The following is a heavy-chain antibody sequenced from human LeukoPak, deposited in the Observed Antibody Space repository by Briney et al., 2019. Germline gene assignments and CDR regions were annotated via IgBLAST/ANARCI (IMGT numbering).Heavy chain of an antibody. CDR1: GCTFTGYH. CDR2: INPNNGGT. CDR3: ARHVAASVWFDP. D-gene: IGHD2-21*01. J-gene: IGHJ5*02. V-gene: IGHV1-2*02. Sequence: ASVKVSCKASGCTFTGYHLHWVRQAPGQGLEWMGWINPNNGGTCYAQTFQGRVTMTRDTSISTAYMEVSRLRSDDTAIYYCARHVAASVWFDPWGQGTLVTVSS.